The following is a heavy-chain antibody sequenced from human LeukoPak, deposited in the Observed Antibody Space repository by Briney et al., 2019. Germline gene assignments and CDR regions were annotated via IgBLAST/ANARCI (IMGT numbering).Heavy chain of an antibody. CDR2: IDWDDDK. V-gene: IGHV2-70*11. CDR3: ARIGGGGSCYGKDY. J-gene: IGHJ4*02. D-gene: IGHD2-15*01. Sequence: SGPALVKPTQTLTLTCTFSGFSLSTSGMCVSWIRQPPGKALEWLARIDWDDDKYYSTSLKTRLTISKDTSKNQVVLTMTNMDPVDTATYYCARIGGGGSCYGKDYWGQGTLVTVSS. CDR1: GFSLSTSGMC.